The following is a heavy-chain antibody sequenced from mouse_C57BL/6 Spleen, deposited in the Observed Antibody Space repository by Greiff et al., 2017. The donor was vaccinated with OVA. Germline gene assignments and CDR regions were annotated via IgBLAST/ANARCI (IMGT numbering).Heavy chain of an antibody. D-gene: IGHD2-12*01. CDR1: GYTFTSYW. V-gene: IGHV1-64*01. J-gene: IGHJ4*01. CDR2: IHPNSGST. CDR3: ARSLVYDVGGLTAMDY. Sequence: QVQLQQPGAELVKPGASVKLSCKASGYTFTSYWMHWVKQRPGQGLEWIGMIHPNSGSTNYNEKFKSKATLTVDKSSSTAYMQLSSLTSEDSAFYYCARSLVYDVGGLTAMDYWGQGTSVTVSS.